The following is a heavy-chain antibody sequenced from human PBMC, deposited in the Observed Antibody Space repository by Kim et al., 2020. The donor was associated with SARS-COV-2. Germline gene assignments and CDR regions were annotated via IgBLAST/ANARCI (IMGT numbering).Heavy chain of an antibody. V-gene: IGHV4-61*01. CDR3: ARDGFPCNHPGEYYYYYMDV. J-gene: IGHJ6*03. CDR2: IYYSGST. CDR1: GGSVSSGSYY. Sequence: SETLSLTCTVSGGSVSSGSYYWSWIRQPPGKGLEWIGYIYYSGSTNYNPSLKSRVTILVDTSKNQFSLKLSSVTAADTAVYYCARDGFPCNHPGEYYYYYMDVWRKGTTVTVSS. D-gene: IGHD2-21*01.